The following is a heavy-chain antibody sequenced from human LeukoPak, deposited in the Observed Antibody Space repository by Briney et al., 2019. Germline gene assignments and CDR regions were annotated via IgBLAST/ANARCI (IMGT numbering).Heavy chain of an antibody. D-gene: IGHD5-12*01. J-gene: IGHJ5*02. CDR3: ARDSSYRPNWFDP. V-gene: IGHV3-21*01. CDR2: ISSSSSYI. Sequence: GGSLRLSCAASGFTFSSYSMNWVRQAPGKGLEWVSSISSSSSYIYYADSVKGRFTISRDNAKNSLYLQMNSLRAEDTAVYYCARDSSYRPNWFDPWGQGTLVTVSS. CDR1: GFTFSSYS.